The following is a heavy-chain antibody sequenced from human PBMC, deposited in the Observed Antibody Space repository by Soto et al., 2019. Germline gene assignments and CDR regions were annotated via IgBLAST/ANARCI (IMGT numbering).Heavy chain of an antibody. V-gene: IGHV3-30*18. J-gene: IGHJ4*02. Sequence: PGGSLRLSCAASGFTFSSYGMHWVRQAPGKGLEWVAVISYDGSNKYYADSVKGRFTISRDNSKNTLYLQMNSLRAEDTAVYYCAKRSGGYLGYWGQGTLVTVSS. CDR2: ISYDGSNK. CDR1: GFTFSSYG. D-gene: IGHD3-10*01. CDR3: AKRSGGYLGY.